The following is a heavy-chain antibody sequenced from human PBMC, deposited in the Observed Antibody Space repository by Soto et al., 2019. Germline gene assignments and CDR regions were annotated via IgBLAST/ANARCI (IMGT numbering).Heavy chain of an antibody. Sequence: QVQLVQSGAEVKKPGASVKVSCKASGYTFTSYAISWVRQAPGQGLEWMGWISAYNGNTKYVQKLQGTHTMTADTSTSTAYIELRSLRSDDTAVYYCARDSPPVDYCGQGTLVTVSS. CDR2: ISAYNGNT. CDR1: GYTFTSYA. J-gene: IGHJ4*02. CDR3: ARDSPPVDY. V-gene: IGHV1-18*01.